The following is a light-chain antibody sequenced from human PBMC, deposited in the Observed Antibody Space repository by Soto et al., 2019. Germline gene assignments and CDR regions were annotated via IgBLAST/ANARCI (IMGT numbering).Light chain of an antibody. CDR1: QSFRGL. J-gene: IGKJ5*01. V-gene: IGKV3-11*01. CDR2: DAY. CDR3: QQRHMWTIT. Sequence: EFVLTQSPVTLSLSPGERATLSCRASQSFRGLLAWYQQKPGQAPRLLIYDAYNRATGIPPRFSGSGSGTDFTLTISSLEPEDSAVYYCQQRHMWTITFGQGTRLEIK.